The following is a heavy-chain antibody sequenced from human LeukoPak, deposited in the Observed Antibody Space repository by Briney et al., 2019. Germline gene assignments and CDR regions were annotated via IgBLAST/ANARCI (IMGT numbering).Heavy chain of an antibody. D-gene: IGHD3-10*01. V-gene: IGHV4-4*07. CDR1: GGSISSYY. CDR2: IYTSGST. CDR3: AREISLYGSGSPMFDP. J-gene: IGHJ5*02. Sequence: PSETLSLTCTVSGGSISSYYWSWIRQPAGKGLEWIGRIYTSGSTNYNPSLKSRVTVSVDTSKNQFSLKLSSVTAADTAVYYCAREISLYGSGSPMFDPWGQGTLVTVSS.